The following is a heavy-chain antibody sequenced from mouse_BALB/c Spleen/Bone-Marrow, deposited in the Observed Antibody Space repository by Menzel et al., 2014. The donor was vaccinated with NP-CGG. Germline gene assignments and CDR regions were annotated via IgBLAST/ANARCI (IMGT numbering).Heavy chain of an antibody. V-gene: IGHV5-6*01. J-gene: IGHJ4*01. CDR1: GFTFSSYG. Sequence: EVKLMESGGDLVKPGGSLKLSCAASGFTFSSYGMSWGRQTPDKRLEWVATISSGGSNTYYPDSVKGRFTISRDNAKNTLYLQMISLKSEDTAMYYCARHQRYYAMDYWGQGTSVTVSS. CDR2: ISSGGSNT. CDR3: ARHQRYYAMDY.